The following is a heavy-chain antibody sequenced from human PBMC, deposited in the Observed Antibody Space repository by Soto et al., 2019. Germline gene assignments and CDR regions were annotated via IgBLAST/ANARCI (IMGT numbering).Heavy chain of an antibody. J-gene: IGHJ4*02. D-gene: IGHD1-26*01. CDR2: INHSGST. CDR3: ARGLITGSQYSGGWYYFDS. Sequence: TSETLSLTCAVYGGSFSGYYWSWIRQPPGKGLEWIGEINHSGSTNYNPSLKSRVTISVDTSKNQFSLKLSSVTAADTAVYYCARGLITGSQYSGGWYYFDSWGRGTQVTVS. CDR1: GGSFSGYY. V-gene: IGHV4-34*01.